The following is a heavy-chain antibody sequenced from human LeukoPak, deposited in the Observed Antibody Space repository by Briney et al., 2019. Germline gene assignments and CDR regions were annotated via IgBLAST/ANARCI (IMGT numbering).Heavy chain of an antibody. D-gene: IGHD6-6*01. CDR3: ARAAIRSSTAARPAFFFDY. V-gene: IGHV4-59*01. Sequence: SETLSLTCTVSSGSICSYYWRWLRPPPGKELVWIGYIYDCESNNFHTFLQRRTTISVDTSKNQFSLNLDSVTAADTAVYYCARAAIRSSTAARPAFFFDYWGQGTLVTVSS. CDR2: IYDCESN. J-gene: IGHJ4*02. CDR1: SGSICSYY.